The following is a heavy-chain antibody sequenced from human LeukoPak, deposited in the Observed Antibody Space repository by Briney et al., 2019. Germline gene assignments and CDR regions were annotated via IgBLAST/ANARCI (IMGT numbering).Heavy chain of an antibody. D-gene: IGHD3-10*01. J-gene: IGHJ6*02. CDR3: ARRSLSTMVRGVIRYYYYGMDV. V-gene: IGHV4-39*01. CDR2: VYYSGNT. CDR1: GGSISSSNYY. Sequence: PSETLSLTCTVSGGSISSSNYYWAWIRQPPGKGLEWIGSVYYSGNTYYNPSLKGRVTISVDTSKNQFSLKLSSVTAADTAVYYCARRSLSTMVRGVIRYYYYGMDVWGQGTTVTVSS.